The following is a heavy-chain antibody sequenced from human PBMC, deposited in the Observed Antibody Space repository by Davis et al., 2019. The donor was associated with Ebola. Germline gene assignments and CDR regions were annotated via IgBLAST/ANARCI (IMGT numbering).Heavy chain of an antibody. Sequence: PSETLSLTCSVSGDSIRSSKWWSWVRQAPGKGLEWIGEIFHTGSTNYNPSLKSRVSISVDNSKNQFSLELTFVTAADTAVYYCARGRVLYGMDVWGQGTTVTVSS. CDR1: GDSIRSSKW. CDR2: IFHTGST. V-gene: IGHV4-4*02. CDR3: ARGRVLYGMDV. J-gene: IGHJ6*02. D-gene: IGHD2-15*01.